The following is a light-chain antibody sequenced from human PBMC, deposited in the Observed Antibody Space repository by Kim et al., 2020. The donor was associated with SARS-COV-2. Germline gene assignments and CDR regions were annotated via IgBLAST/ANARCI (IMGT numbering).Light chain of an antibody. J-gene: IGLJ2*01. Sequence: QRVTMSCSGSTSNVGKNAVNWYQQLPGKAPKLLIYHDDLLPSGVSDRFSGSKSGTSASLAISGLQSEDEADYYCAVWDDSLNGPVFGGGTQLTVL. CDR2: HDD. CDR3: AVWDDSLNGPV. CDR1: TSNVGKNA. V-gene: IGLV1-36*01.